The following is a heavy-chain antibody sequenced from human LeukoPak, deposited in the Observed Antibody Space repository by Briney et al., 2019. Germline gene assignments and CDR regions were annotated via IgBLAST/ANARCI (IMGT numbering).Heavy chain of an antibody. D-gene: IGHD3-9*01. CDR1: GYTFTNYD. CDR2: MSPNSGNT. Sequence: ASVKVSRKASGYTFTNYDINWVRQATGQGLEWVGWMSPNSGNTGYAQKFQGRVTMTRSTFIDTAYMELSSLKSEDTAVYYCARGHAYYDILTGYSIYGMDVWGQGTTVTVSS. CDR3: ARGHAYYDILTGYSIYGMDV. J-gene: IGHJ6*02. V-gene: IGHV1-8*01.